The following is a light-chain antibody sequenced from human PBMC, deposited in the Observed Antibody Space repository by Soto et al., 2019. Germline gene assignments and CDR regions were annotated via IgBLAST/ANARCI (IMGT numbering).Light chain of an antibody. Sequence: QSVLTQPPSASGTPGPRVTISCSGSSSNIGSNTVNWYQQLPGTAPKLLIYSNNQRPSGVPDRFSGSKSGTSASLAISGLQSEDEADYYCAAWDDSLNGSWVFGGGTKVTVL. CDR1: SSNIGSNT. CDR2: SNN. CDR3: AAWDDSLNGSWV. J-gene: IGLJ3*02. V-gene: IGLV1-44*01.